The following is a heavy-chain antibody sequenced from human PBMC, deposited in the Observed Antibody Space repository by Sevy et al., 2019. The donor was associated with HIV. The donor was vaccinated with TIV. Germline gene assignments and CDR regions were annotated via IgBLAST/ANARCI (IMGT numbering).Heavy chain of an antibody. CDR2: ITGSSHIT. J-gene: IGHJ4*02. D-gene: IGHD1-1*01. CDR3: VRGTGIRNLYYFDH. V-gene: IGHV3-48*01. CDR1: GFSFNSYS. Sequence: GGSLRLSCEVPGFSFNSYSFNWVRQAPGKGLEWISYITGSSHITYYAESVQGRFTISRDNVKKSLYLQMNSLRVEDTAIYYCVRGTGIRNLYYFDHWGQGSLVTVSS.